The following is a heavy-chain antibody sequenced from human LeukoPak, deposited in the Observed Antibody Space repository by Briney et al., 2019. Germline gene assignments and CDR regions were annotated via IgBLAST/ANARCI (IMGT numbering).Heavy chain of an antibody. CDR2: FSGSGGGT. Sequence: GGSLRLSCEASGFTFSTYATSWVRQAPGKGLEWVSSFSGSGGGTYYADSVKGRFTISRDNSKNTLYLQMNSLRAEDTAIYYCARSGLNRFDYWGQGTLVTVSS. V-gene: IGHV3-23*01. J-gene: IGHJ4*02. D-gene: IGHD2-15*01. CDR1: GFTFSTYA. CDR3: ARSGLNRFDY.